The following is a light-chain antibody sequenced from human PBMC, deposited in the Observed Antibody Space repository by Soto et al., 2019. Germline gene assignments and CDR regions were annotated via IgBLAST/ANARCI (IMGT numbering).Light chain of an antibody. Sequence: QSALTQPASVSGSPGQSIAISCTGTSSDVGAYNYVSWYQQYPGKAPKLMIYDVSNRPSGVSNRFSGSKSGNTASLTISGLQAEDEADYYCSSYASGRIFVFGTGTKVTVL. CDR1: SSDVGAYNY. V-gene: IGLV2-14*01. CDR3: SSYASGRIFV. J-gene: IGLJ1*01. CDR2: DVS.